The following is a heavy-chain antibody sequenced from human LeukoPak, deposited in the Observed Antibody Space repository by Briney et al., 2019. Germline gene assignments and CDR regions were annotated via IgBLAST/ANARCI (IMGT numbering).Heavy chain of an antibody. V-gene: IGHV3-23*01. Sequence: PGGSLRLSCATSGFTLSKYALSWVRQAPGKGLEWVSSISGNGGSTYYADSVNGRFTISRDNSKNILYLQMDSLSAEDTAVYYCAKVEGSGAFVYWGQETLVTVSS. CDR2: ISGNGGST. CDR1: GFTLSKYA. J-gene: IGHJ4*02. CDR3: AKVEGSGAFVY. D-gene: IGHD2-8*02.